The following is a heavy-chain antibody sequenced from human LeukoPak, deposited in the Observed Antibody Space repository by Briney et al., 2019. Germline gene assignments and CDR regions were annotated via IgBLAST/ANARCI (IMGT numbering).Heavy chain of an antibody. CDR3: ARDPLIDSGSDY. Sequence: GGSLRLSCAASGFTFSDYYMSWIRQAPGKGLEWVSYISSSSSYTNYADSVKGRFTIPRDNAKNSLYLQMNSLRAEGTAVYYCARDPLIDSGSDYWGQGTLVTVSS. J-gene: IGHJ4*02. D-gene: IGHD3-10*01. CDR1: GFTFSDYY. V-gene: IGHV3-11*06. CDR2: ISSSSSYT.